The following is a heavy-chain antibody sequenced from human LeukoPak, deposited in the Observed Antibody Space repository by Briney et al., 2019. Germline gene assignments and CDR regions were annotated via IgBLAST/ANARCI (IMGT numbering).Heavy chain of an antibody. CDR1: GGSISSYY. V-gene: IGHV4-59*01. D-gene: IGHD2-2*01. CDR2: IYYSGST. J-gene: IGHJ5*02. CDR3: ARFSLKFCSIPSAPDYTGFAP. Sequence: SSETLSLTCTVSGGSISSYYWSWIRQPPGKGLEWIGYIYYSGSTNYNPSLKSRVTISVDTSKNQFSLKLSSVTAADTAVYYCARFSLKFCSIPSAPDYTGFAPGEQGPLVPVS.